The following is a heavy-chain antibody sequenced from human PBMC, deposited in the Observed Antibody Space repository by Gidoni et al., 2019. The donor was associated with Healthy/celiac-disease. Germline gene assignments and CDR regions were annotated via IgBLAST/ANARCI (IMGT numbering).Heavy chain of an antibody. CDR3: ASRVSIVVVPAARFSYYYGMDV. CDR1: GGTFSSSA. CDR2: IIPIFGTA. V-gene: IGHV1-69*01. Sequence: QVQLVQSGAEVKKPGSSVKVSCKASGGTFSSSAISWVRQAPGQGLEWMGGIIPIFGTANYAQKFQGRVTITADESTSTAYMELSSLRSEDTAVYYCASRVSIVVVPAARFSYYYGMDVWGQGTTVTVSS. D-gene: IGHD2-2*01. J-gene: IGHJ6*02.